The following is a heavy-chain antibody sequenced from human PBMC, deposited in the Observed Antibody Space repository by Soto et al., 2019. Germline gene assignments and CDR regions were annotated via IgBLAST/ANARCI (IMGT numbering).Heavy chain of an antibody. CDR1: VGSFSVYY. CDR3: ARAIGTSSSHYYYGMDV. CDR2: INHSGST. J-gene: IGHJ6*01. V-gene: IGHV4-34*01. D-gene: IGHD6-6*01. Sequence: SEKLSLTCAVYVGSFSVYYWSLIRQPPGKGLEWIGEINHSGSTNYNPSLKSRVTISVDTSKNQFSLKLSSVTAADTAVYYCARAIGTSSSHYYYGMDVWGQGTTVTVSS.